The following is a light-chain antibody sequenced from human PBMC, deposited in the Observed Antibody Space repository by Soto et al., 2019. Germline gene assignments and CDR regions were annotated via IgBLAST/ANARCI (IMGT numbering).Light chain of an antibody. CDR1: QSILSW. V-gene: IGKV1-5*01. CDR3: QQYDTYWT. Sequence: DIQMTQSPSTLSASAGDRVTITCRASQSILSWLAWYQHKPGKAPKLLIYDASSLESGVPSRFSGSRSGTEFTLTISSLQPDDIATYYCQQYDTYWTFGQGTKVEI. J-gene: IGKJ1*01. CDR2: DAS.